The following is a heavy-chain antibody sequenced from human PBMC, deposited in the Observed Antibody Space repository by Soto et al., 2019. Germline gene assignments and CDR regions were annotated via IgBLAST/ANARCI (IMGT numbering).Heavy chain of an antibody. V-gene: IGHV3-48*03. CDR2: IGTSGKTI. CDR1: GFTFSSYE. CDR3: ARDPAIYSVKFDYGLDV. J-gene: IGHJ6*02. Sequence: PGGSLRLSCAVSGFTFSSYEMNWVRQAPGKGLEWVSYIGTSGKTIYYADSVRGRFTISRDNAKNSLYLQMNSLRAEDTAVYFCARDPAIYSVKFDYGLDVWGRGTTVTVSS. D-gene: IGHD4-4*01.